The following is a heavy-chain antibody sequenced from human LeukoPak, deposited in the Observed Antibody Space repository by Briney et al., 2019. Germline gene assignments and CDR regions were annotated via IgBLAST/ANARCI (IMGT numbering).Heavy chain of an antibody. D-gene: IGHD3-10*01. CDR2: ISSNGGRI. Sequence: RGSLRLSCAASGFTFSSYEMNWVRQAPGKGLEWVSYISSNGGRIYSADSLKGRVTISRDNAKNSLYLQMNSLRAEDTGVYYCARALGSGNTRGYLDYWGQGALVTVSS. CDR3: ARALGSGNTRGYLDY. J-gene: IGHJ4*02. V-gene: IGHV3-48*03. CDR1: GFTFSSYE.